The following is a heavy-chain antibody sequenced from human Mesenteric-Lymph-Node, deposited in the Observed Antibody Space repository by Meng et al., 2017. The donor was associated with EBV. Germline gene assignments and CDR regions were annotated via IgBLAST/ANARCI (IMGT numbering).Heavy chain of an antibody. CDR2: ISGSGGTT. Sequence: GQLVGSGGGVVQPGRSLGLACAVSGFTFNIYAMNWVRQAPGRGLEWVSGISGSGGTTYYADSVKGRFSIFRDNSGNTVSLQMNSLRVEDTAVYYCSNLPYNYWGQGTLVTVSS. V-gene: IGHV3-23*04. CDR3: SNLPYNY. D-gene: IGHD5-24*01. J-gene: IGHJ4*02. CDR1: GFTFNIYA.